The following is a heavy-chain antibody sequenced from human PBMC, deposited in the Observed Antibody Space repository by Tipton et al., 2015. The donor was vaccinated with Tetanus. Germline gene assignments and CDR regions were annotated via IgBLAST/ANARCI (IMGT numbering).Heavy chain of an antibody. CDR3: AIGVSAASAIDC. D-gene: IGHD3-16*01. V-gene: IGHV1-69*06. CDR1: GVTLSSIA. J-gene: IGHJ4*02. CDR2: IIPMFDTA. Sequence: QLVQSGPEVKKPGSSVKVSCKASGVTLSSIAVSWVRQAPGQGLEWLGGIIPMFDTANHAQKFQGRVTITADKSTSTAYMELSSLRYDDTAVYYCAIGVSAASAIDCWGQGTQVTVSS.